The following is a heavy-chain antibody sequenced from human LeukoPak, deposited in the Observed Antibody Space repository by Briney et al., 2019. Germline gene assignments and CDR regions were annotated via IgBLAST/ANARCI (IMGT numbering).Heavy chain of an antibody. V-gene: IGHV4-39*07. J-gene: IGHJ5*02. Sequence: PSETLCLTCTVSGGSISSGGYYWSWIRQPPGKGLEWIGEINHSGSTNYNPSLKSRVTISVDTSKNQFSLKLSSVTAAGTAVYYCAREPGGEIAAAGGFDPWGQGTLVTVSS. CDR3: AREPGGEIAAAGGFDP. CDR1: GGSISSGGYY. CDR2: INHSGST. D-gene: IGHD6-13*01.